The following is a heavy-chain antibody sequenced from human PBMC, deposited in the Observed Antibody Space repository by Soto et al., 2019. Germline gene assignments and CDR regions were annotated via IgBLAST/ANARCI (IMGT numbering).Heavy chain of an antibody. D-gene: IGHD6-19*01. Sequence: LSCAASGFTFSDHYMDWVRQAPGKGLEWVGRTRNKANSYTTEYAASVKGRFTISRDDSKNSLYLQMNSLKTEDTAVYYCARRTSSGWSDYWGQGTLVTVSS. CDR3: ARRTSSGWSDY. CDR1: GFTFSDHY. J-gene: IGHJ4*02. V-gene: IGHV3-72*01. CDR2: TRNKANSYTT.